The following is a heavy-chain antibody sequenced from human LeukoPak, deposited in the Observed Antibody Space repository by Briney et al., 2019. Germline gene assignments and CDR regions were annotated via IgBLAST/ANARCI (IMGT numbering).Heavy chain of an antibody. V-gene: IGHV3-48*01. CDR2: ISSSSSTI. J-gene: IGHJ4*02. Sequence: GGSLRLSCAASGFTVSSNYMSWVRQAPGKGLEWVSYISSSSSTIYYADSVKGRFTISRDNAKNSLYLQMNSLRAEDTAVYYCARETSSIAARALYYFDYWGQGTLVTVSS. D-gene: IGHD6-6*01. CDR3: ARETSSIAARALYYFDY. CDR1: GFTVSSNY.